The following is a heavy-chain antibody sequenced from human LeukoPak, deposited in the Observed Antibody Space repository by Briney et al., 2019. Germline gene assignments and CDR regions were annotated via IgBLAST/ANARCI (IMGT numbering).Heavy chain of an antibody. Sequence: SETLSLTCTVSGGSISSYYWSWIRQPPGKGLEWIGYIYYSGSTNYNPSLKSRVTISVDTSKNQFSLKLSSVTAADTAVYYCARGDPSPRAKPPFGAFDIGAKGKMVPV. CDR2: IYYSGST. CDR1: GGSISSYY. J-gene: IGHJ3*02. CDR3: ARGDPSPRAKPPFGAFDI. D-gene: IGHD3-16*01. V-gene: IGHV4-59*12.